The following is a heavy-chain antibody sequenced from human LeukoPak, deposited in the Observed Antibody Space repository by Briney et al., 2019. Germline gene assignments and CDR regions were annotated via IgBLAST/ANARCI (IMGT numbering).Heavy chain of an antibody. J-gene: IGHJ6*03. CDR3: ATRAADVPTRPAYYYYYMDV. V-gene: IGHV1-69*06. D-gene: IGHD6-6*01. Sequence: SVKVSCKASGGTFSSYVISWVRQAPGQGLEWMGGIIPIFGTAKYAQKFQGRVTITADKSTSSAYMELSSLRSEDTAVYYCATRAADVPTRPAYYYYYMDVWGKGTTVTVSS. CDR2: IIPIFGTA. CDR1: GGTFSSYV.